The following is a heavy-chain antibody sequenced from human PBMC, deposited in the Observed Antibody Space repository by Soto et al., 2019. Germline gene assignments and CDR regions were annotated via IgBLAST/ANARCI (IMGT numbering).Heavy chain of an antibody. CDR3: ARVLYRNVIHA. CDR2: IDPRNGGT. V-gene: IGHV1-2*02. D-gene: IGHD5-18*01. Sequence: QVQLVQSGSDVKKPGASFTVSCKASGYILSDYYIHWVRQAPGQGLEWMGWIDPRNGGTKYAQKFQDRLTMTTDTSTSTAFLELRRLRLDDTAVFFCARVLYRNVIHAWGQGTLVTVSS. J-gene: IGHJ4*02. CDR1: GYILSDYY.